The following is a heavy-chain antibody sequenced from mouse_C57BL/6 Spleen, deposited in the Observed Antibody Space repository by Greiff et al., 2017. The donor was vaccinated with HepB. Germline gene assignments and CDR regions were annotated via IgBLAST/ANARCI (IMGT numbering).Heavy chain of an antibody. CDR2: INPYNGGT. Sequence: EVQLQQSGPVLVKPGASVKMSCKASGYTFTDYYMNWVKQSPGKSLEWIGGINPYNGGTNYNQKFKGKATLTVDKSSSTAYMQLNSLTSEDSAVYYCARPYYGGSFGYWGQGTTLTVSS. CDR1: GYTFTDYY. V-gene: IGHV1-19*01. CDR3: ARPYYGGSFGY. D-gene: IGHD1-1*01. J-gene: IGHJ2*01.